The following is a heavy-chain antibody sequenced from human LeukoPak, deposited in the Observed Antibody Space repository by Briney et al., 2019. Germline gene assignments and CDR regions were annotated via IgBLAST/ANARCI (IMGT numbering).Heavy chain of an antibody. CDR3: ARVADLPFDY. CDR2: INHSGST. J-gene: IGHJ4*02. CDR1: GGSFSGYY. Sequence: SETLSLTCAVYGGSFSGYYWSWIRQPPGKGLEWIGEINHSGSTNYNPSLKSRVTISVDTSKNQFSLELSSVTAADTAVYYCARVADLPFDYWGQGTLVTVSS. V-gene: IGHV4-34*01.